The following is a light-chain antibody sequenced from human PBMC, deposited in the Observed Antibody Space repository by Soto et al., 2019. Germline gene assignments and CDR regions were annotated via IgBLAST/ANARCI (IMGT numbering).Light chain of an antibody. CDR2: AAS. CDR3: LQHNDYPPT. V-gene: IGKV1-17*01. CDR1: QDIRND. Sequence: DIQMTQSPSSLSASVGDRVTITCRASQDIRNDLGWFQQKPWKAPKRLIYAASSLQSGVPSRFIGSGSGAEFTLTISSLQPEDYATYYCLQHNDYPPTFGQGAKVEI. J-gene: IGKJ1*01.